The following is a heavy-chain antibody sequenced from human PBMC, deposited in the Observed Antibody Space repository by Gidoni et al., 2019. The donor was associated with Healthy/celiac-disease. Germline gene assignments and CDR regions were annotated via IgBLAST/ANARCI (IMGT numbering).Heavy chain of an antibody. CDR1: GFTFSSYW. D-gene: IGHD2-8*01. CDR2: INSDGSST. CDR3: ARVGELMVYAIDY. V-gene: IGHV3-74*01. Sequence: EVQPVESGGGLVQPGGSLRLSCAASGFTFSSYWMHWVRQAQGTGLVWVSRINSDGSSTSYADSVKGRFTISRDNAKNTLYLQMNSLRAEDTAVYYCARVGELMVYAIDYWGQGTLVTVSS. J-gene: IGHJ4*02.